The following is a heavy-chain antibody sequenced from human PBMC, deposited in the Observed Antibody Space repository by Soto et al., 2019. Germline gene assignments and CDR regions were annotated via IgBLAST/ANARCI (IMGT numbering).Heavy chain of an antibody. D-gene: IGHD3-3*01. CDR1: GFTFSNAW. Sequence: PGGSLRLSCAASGFTFSNAWMNWVRQAPGKGLEWVGRIKSKTDGGTTDYAAPVKGRFTISRDDSKNTLYLQMNSLKTEDTAVYYCTTVYDFWSGYPRVWFDPWGQGTLVTVSS. CDR2: IKSKTDGGTT. V-gene: IGHV3-15*07. J-gene: IGHJ5*02. CDR3: TTVYDFWSGYPRVWFDP.